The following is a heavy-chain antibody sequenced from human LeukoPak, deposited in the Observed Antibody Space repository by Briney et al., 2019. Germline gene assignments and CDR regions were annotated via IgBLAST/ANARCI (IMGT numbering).Heavy chain of an antibody. CDR3: ARAPRRLLPYNWFDP. V-gene: IGHV1-69*13. CDR1: GGTFSSYA. CDR2: IIPIFGTA. Sequence: GASVRVSCKASGGTFSSYAISWVRQAPGQGLEWMGGIIPIFGTANYAQKFQGRVTITADESTSTAYMELSSLRSVDTAVYYCARAPRRLLPYNWFDPWGQGTLVTVSS. J-gene: IGHJ5*02. D-gene: IGHD2-15*01.